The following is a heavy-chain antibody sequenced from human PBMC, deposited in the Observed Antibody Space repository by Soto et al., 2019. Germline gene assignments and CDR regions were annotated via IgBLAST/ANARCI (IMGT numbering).Heavy chain of an antibody. V-gene: IGHV1-18*01. D-gene: IGHD5-12*01. CDR3: ARDNVRLAYYFDY. J-gene: IGHJ4*02. Sequence: ASVKVSCKASGYTFTSYGISWVRQAPGQGLEWMGWISAYNGNTNYAQKLQGRVTMTTDTSTSTACMELRSLRSDDTAVYYCARDNVRLAYYFDYWGQGTLVTVSS. CDR2: ISAYNGNT. CDR1: GYTFTSYG.